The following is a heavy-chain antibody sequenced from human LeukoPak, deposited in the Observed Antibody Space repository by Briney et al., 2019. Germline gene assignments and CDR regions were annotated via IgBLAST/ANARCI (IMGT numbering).Heavy chain of an antibody. CDR2: INHSGST. CDR3: ARVGYYDFWSGYSSPNWFDP. Sequence: SETLSLTCTVSGGSISSYYWSWIRQPPGKGLEWIGEINHSGSTNYNPSLKSRVTISVDTSKNQFSLKLSSVTAADTAVYYCARVGYYDFWSGYSSPNWFDPWGQGTLVTVSS. V-gene: IGHV4-34*01. J-gene: IGHJ5*02. CDR1: GGSISSYY. D-gene: IGHD3-3*01.